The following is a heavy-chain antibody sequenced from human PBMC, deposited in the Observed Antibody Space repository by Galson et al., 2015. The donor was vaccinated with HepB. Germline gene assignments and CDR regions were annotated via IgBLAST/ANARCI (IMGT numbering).Heavy chain of an antibody. Sequence: SLRLSCAASGFTFSSYAMSWVRQAPGKGLEWVSAISGSDGSTYYADSVKGRFTISRDNSKNTLYLQMNSLRAEDTAVYYCAKDIVVVPAATTFDYWGQGTLVTVSS. CDR1: GFTFSSYA. D-gene: IGHD2-2*01. CDR3: AKDIVVVPAATTFDY. CDR2: ISGSDGST. J-gene: IGHJ4*02. V-gene: IGHV3-23*01.